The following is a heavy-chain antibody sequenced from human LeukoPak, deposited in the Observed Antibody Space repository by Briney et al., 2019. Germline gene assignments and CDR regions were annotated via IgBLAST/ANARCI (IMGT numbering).Heavy chain of an antibody. CDR2: IHPISGAT. CDR3: ARGESVIRITYP. J-gene: IGHJ4*02. Sequence: ASVKVSCKASGYTFTDSSIHWVRQARGQGLEWLGWIHPISGATHYKQKFQGRVILTRDTSIGTAYMEVTRLTSDDTAVYYCARGESVIRITYPWGQGTQVTVSS. V-gene: IGHV1-2*02. CDR1: GYTFTDSS. D-gene: IGHD3-16*01.